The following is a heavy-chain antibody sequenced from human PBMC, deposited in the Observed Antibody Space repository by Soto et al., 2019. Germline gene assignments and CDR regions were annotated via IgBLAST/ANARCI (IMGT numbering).Heavy chain of an antibody. Sequence: GASVKVSCKASGYSFSSFGISWVRQAPGQGLEWVGWVSVPSGDTSSAQNFQGRVTVTTDTSTSTAYMEVGSLRSDDTAVYYCARTCRSGGSCYLEYWGEGTLVTVYS. CDR1: GYSFSSFG. CDR2: VSVPSGDT. V-gene: IGHV1-18*01. CDR3: ARTCRSGGSCYLEY. J-gene: IGHJ4*02. D-gene: IGHD2-15*01.